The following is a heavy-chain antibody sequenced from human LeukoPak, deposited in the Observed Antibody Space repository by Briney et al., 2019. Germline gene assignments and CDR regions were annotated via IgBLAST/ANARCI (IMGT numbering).Heavy chain of an antibody. D-gene: IGHD3-22*01. CDR3: ARGRDDYDSSGFPLMLY. CDR2: IYTSGST. J-gene: IGHJ4*02. Sequence: PSETLSLTCTVSGGSISSYYWSWIRQPAGKGLEWIGRIYTSGSTNYNPSLKSRVTMSVDTSKNQFSLKLSSVTAADTAVYYCARGRDDYDSSGFPLMLYWGQGTLVAVSS. CDR1: GGSISSYY. V-gene: IGHV4-4*07.